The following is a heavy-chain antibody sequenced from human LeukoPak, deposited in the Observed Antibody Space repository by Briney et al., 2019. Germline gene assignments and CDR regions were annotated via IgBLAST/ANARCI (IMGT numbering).Heavy chain of an antibody. Sequence: GGSLRLSCAASGFTFSSYAMSWVRQAPGKGLEWVSTISNSDGSTYYADSVKGRFTISRDSSKNTLYLQMKSLRAEDTAVYYCARGFPPAHWGQGTLVTVSS. V-gene: IGHV3-23*01. CDR3: ARGFPPAH. D-gene: IGHD3-10*01. J-gene: IGHJ4*02. CDR1: GFTFSSYA. CDR2: ISNSDGST.